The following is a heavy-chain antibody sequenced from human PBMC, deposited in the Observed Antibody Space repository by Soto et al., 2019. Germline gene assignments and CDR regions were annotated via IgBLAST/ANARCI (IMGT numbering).Heavy chain of an antibody. CDR3: ARDRATFDY. V-gene: IGHV3-23*01. Sequence: GGSLRLSCAASGFTFTSYAMSWVRVTPGKGLEWVSAISGSGSNTFYADSVRSRFTISRDNSKNTVFLQMNNLRAEDTAVYFCARDRATFDYWGQGTRVTVSS. J-gene: IGHJ4*02. CDR1: GFTFTSYA. D-gene: IGHD1-26*01. CDR2: ISGSGSNT.